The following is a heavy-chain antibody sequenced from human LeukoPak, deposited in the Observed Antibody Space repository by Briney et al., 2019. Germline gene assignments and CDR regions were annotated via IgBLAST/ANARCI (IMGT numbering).Heavy chain of an antibody. J-gene: IGHJ2*01. CDR2: IIPIFGTA. CDR3: ARDPWSMQFFDL. V-gene: IGHV1-69*13. D-gene: IGHD2-15*01. Sequence: SVKVSCKASEGTFSSYAISWVRQAPGQGLEWMGGIIPIFGTANYAQKFQGRVTITADESTSTAYMELSSLRSEDTAVYYCARDPWSMQFFDLWGRGTLVTVSS. CDR1: EGTFSSYA.